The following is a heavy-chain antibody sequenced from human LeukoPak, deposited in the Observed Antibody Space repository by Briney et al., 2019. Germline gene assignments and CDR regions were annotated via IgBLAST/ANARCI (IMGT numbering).Heavy chain of an antibody. CDR1: GFTFSGYT. V-gene: IGHV3-21*01. Sequence: KAGGSLRLSCAASGFTFSGYTMSWVRQAPGKGVEWVSAISSCSSYIYYADSVRGRFTISRDNAKNSLYLQMSSLTVEDPAVYYCARVSGSPPSDAFDIWGQGTMVAVSS. CDR2: ISSCSSYI. CDR3: ARVSGSPPSDAFDI. J-gene: IGHJ3*02. D-gene: IGHD1-26*01.